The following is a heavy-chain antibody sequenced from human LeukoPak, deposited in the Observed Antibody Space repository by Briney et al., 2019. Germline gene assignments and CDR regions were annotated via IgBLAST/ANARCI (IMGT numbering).Heavy chain of an antibody. CDR1: GFTFSDYY. Sequence: GGSLRLFCAASGFTFSDYYMSWIRQAPGKGLEWVSYISSSGSTIYYADSVKGRFTISRDNAKNSLYLQMNSLRAEDTAVYYCARDPHGDYDYYYYYYMDVWGKGTTVTVSS. D-gene: IGHD4-17*01. J-gene: IGHJ6*03. CDR3: ARDPHGDYDYYYYYYMDV. V-gene: IGHV3-11*04. CDR2: ISSSGSTI.